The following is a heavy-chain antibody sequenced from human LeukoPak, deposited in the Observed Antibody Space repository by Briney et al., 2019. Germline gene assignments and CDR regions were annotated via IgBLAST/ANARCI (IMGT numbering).Heavy chain of an antibody. D-gene: IGHD4-23*01. CDR1: GGSFSGYY. Sequence: SETLSLTCAVYGGSFSGYYWRWIRQPPGKGLEWIGEINHSGSTNYNPSLKSRVTISVDTSKNQFSLKLSSVTAADTAVYYCARGMTTVVTPPLDYWGQGTLVTVSS. J-gene: IGHJ4*02. CDR2: INHSGST. CDR3: ARGMTTVVTPPLDY. V-gene: IGHV4-34*01.